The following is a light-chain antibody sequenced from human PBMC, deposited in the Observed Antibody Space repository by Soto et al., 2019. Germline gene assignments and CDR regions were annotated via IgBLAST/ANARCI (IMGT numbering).Light chain of an antibody. CDR2: DVT. CDR1: SRDVGGYNY. J-gene: IGLJ1*01. V-gene: IGLV2-8*01. Sequence: QSVLPQPPSASGSPGQSVTISCTGTSRDVGGYNYVSWYQQHPGRAPKLMIYDVTKRPSGVPDRFSGSKSGNTASLTVSGLQAEDEADYYCSSYAGTHVVFGTGTKVTVL. CDR3: SSYAGTHVV.